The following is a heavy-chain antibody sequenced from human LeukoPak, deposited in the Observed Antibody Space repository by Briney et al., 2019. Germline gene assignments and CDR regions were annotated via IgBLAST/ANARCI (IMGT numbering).Heavy chain of an antibody. CDR3: ARDWRGSYFPDF. CDR2: INPNSGDT. CDR1: GYSHTDYY. Sequence: SSVKVSCKASGYSHTDYYMHWVRQAPGQGLEWMGWINPNSGDTNYAQKFQGRVTMTRDTSISTAYMELSRLTSDDTAIYYCARDWRGSYFPDFWGQGTLVTVSS. D-gene: IGHD1-26*01. V-gene: IGHV1-2*02. J-gene: IGHJ4*02.